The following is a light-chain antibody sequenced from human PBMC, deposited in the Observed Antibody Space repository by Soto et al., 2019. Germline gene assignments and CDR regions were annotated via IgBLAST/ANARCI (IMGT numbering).Light chain of an antibody. CDR3: QQYGTSPRT. V-gene: IGKV3-20*01. CDR2: GAS. CDR1: QSISSNY. Sequence: EIVLTQSPANLSLSPGERATLSCRASQSISSNYLAWYQQKPGQSPRLLIYGASSRATGIPDRFSGRGSGTDFTLTISRLEPEDFAVYFCQQYGTSPRTFGQGTKVDIK. J-gene: IGKJ1*01.